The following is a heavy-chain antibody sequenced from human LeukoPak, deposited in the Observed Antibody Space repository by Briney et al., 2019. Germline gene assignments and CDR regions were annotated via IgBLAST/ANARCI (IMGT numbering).Heavy chain of an antibody. V-gene: IGHV4-59*01. CDR2: IYYSGST. D-gene: IGHD3-10*01. J-gene: IGHJ6*03. Sequence: SETLSLTCTVSGGSISSYYWSWIRQPPGKGLEWIGNIYYSGSTNYNPSLKSRVTISVDTSKNQFSLKLSSVTAADTAVYYCARGVVRGAAYYYYYYMDVWGKGTTVTVSS. CDR3: ARGVVRGAAYYYYYYMDV. CDR1: GGSISSYY.